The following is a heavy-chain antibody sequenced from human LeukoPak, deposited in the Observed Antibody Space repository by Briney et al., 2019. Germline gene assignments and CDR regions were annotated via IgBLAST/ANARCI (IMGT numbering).Heavy chain of an antibody. J-gene: IGHJ4*02. D-gene: IGHD2-15*01. CDR3: VRDGVAAPEEFDY. Sequence: ASVKVSCKASGYTFTAYYMHWVRQAPGQGLEWMGWIADSVATNYVQKFQGRVTMTRDTSISTAYMELSRLRSDDTAVYYCVRDGVAAPEEFDYWGQGTLVTVSS. CDR1: GYTFTAYY. V-gene: IGHV1-2*02. CDR2: IADSVAT.